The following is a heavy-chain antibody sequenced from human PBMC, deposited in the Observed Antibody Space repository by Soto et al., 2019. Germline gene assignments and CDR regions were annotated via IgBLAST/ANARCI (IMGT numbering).Heavy chain of an antibody. Sequence: SETLPLTCTVSGGSISSGGYYWSWIRQHPGKGLEWIGYIYYSGSTYYNPSLKSRVTISVDTSKNQFSLKLSSVTAADTAVYYCARYYYDSSGYPADAFDIWGQGTMVTVSS. J-gene: IGHJ3*02. CDR3: ARYYYDSSGYPADAFDI. D-gene: IGHD3-22*01. CDR2: IYYSGST. CDR1: GGSISSGGYY. V-gene: IGHV4-30-4*08.